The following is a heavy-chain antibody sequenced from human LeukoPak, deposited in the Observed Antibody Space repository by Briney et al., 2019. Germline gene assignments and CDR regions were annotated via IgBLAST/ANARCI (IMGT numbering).Heavy chain of an antibody. CDR1: GGSISSSSYY. CDR2: LYYSGST. J-gene: IGHJ6*03. D-gene: IGHD6-13*01. V-gene: IGHV4-39*07. Sequence: PSETLSLTCTVSGGSISSSSYYWGWIRQPPGKGLEWIGSLYYSGSTNYNPSLKSRVTISIDTSKNQFSLKLRSVTAADTAVYYCARGISSSWPYYYYMDVWGKGTTVTVSS. CDR3: ARGISSSWPYYYYMDV.